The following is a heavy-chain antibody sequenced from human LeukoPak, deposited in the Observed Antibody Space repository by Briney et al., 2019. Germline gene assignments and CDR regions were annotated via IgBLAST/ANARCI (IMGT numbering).Heavy chain of an antibody. V-gene: IGHV4-39*07. CDR1: GASITTTLYY. CDR2: FYYGGIT. Sequence: SETLSLTCTVSGASITTTLYYWVWARQSPGKGLEWFGSFYYGGITYYHPSLKSRVTVSVDTSRSQFSLKLISVTAADTVVYYCARAGRDGYSPASDSFDIWGQGKTVTVSS. J-gene: IGHJ3*02. CDR3: ARAGRDGYSPASDSFDI. D-gene: IGHD5-24*01.